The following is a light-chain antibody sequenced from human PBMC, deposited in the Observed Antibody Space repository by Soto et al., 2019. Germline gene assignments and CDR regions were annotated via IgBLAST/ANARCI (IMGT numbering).Light chain of an antibody. V-gene: IGKV3-15*01. J-gene: IGKJ4*01. CDR1: ESIGMH. CDR3: QQYDNWPLT. Sequence: EIVLTQSPATLSVSPGGRVTLSCRASESIGMHLARYQQRLGQAPRVLIYAASTRATGIPGKFRGSGSGTEFTLTISSLQSEDFALYYCQQYDNWPLTFGGGTKVDIK. CDR2: AAS.